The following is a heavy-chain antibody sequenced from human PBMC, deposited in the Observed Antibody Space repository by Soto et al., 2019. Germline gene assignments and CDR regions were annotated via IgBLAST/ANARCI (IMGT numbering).Heavy chain of an antibody. D-gene: IGHD4-17*01. J-gene: IGHJ4*02. V-gene: IGHV4-39*01. CDR2: IYYSGST. Sequence: SETLSLTCTVSGGSISSSSYYWGWIRQPPGKGLEWIGSIYYSGSTYYNPSLKSRVTISVDTSKNQFSLKLSSVTAADTAVYYCARNDYGDSKTYYFDYWGQGTLVTVSS. CDR1: GGSISSSSYY. CDR3: ARNDYGDSKTYYFDY.